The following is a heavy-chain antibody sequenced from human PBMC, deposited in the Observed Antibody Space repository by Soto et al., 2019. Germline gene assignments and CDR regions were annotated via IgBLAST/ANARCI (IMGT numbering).Heavy chain of an antibody. CDR1: EFTFNTYA. Sequence: GGSPRLSCAASEFTFNTYAMNWVRQAPGKGLEWVSGISWNGHTTYYADSVKGRFVISRDNSLNTLYLHMDSLRAEDTAVYYCAKARARDYFGPDYWGQGALVTVSS. CDR3: AKARARDYFGPDY. D-gene: IGHD3-9*01. CDR2: ISWNGHTT. J-gene: IGHJ4*02. V-gene: IGHV3-23*01.